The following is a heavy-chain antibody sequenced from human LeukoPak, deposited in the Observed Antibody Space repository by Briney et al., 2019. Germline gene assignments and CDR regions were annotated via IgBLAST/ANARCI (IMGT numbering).Heavy chain of an antibody. Sequence: GGSLRLSCAASGFTFNNYGMNWVRQVPGKGLEWVSGISWNSGSIGYADSVKGRFTISRDNAKNSLYLQMNSLRAEDTALYYCAKGPYDGVDYWGQGTLVTVSS. CDR1: GFTFNNYG. CDR3: AKGPYDGVDY. CDR2: ISWNSGSI. D-gene: IGHD3-3*01. J-gene: IGHJ4*02. V-gene: IGHV3-9*01.